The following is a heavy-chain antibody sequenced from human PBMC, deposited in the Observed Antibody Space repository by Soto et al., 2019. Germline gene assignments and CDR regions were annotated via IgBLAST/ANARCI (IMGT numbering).Heavy chain of an antibody. J-gene: IGHJ4*02. CDR2: IYYSGST. Sequence: SETLSLTCTVSGGSISSSSYYWGWIRQPPGKGLEWIGSIYYSGSTYYNPSLKSRVTISVDTSKNQFPLKLSSVTAADTAVYYCARIYGGYYFDYWGQGTLVTVSS. CDR1: GGSISSSSYY. CDR3: ARIYGGYYFDY. D-gene: IGHD4-17*01. V-gene: IGHV4-39*01.